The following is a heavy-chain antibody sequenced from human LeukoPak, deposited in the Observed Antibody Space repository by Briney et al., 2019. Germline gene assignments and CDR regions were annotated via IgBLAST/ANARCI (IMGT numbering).Heavy chain of an antibody. CDR2: ISGSGDST. J-gene: IGHJ4*02. CDR1: GFTFSSYA. CDR3: RIQGGGNDY. V-gene: IGHV3-23*01. D-gene: IGHD3-16*01. Sequence: GGSLRLSCAASGFTFSSYAMTWVRQAPGRGLEWVSAISGSGDSTFFADSVKGRFTISRDNSNDSLFLQMNSLRVEDTALYYGRIQGGGNDYWGQGTLVTVSS.